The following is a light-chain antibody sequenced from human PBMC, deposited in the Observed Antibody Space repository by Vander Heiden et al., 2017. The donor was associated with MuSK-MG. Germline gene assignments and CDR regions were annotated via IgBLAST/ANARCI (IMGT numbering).Light chain of an antibody. Sequence: QSALTQPRSVSGSPGQSVTISCTGTSSDVGGYNYVSWYQQHPGKAPKLMIYDVTKRPSGVPDRFSGSKSGNTASLTISGLQAEDEGDYYCCSYAGSYIFVVFGGGTMLTVL. CDR2: DVT. J-gene: IGLJ2*01. V-gene: IGLV2-11*01. CDR3: CSYAGSYIFVV. CDR1: SSDVGGYNY.